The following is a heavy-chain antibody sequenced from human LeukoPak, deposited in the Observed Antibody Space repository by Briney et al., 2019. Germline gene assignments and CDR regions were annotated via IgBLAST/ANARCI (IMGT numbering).Heavy chain of an antibody. CDR3: ARLTPDEAGAAGKNWFDP. J-gene: IGHJ5*02. CDR1: GYSFTSYW. CDR2: ISPGDSDT. V-gene: IGHV5-51*01. D-gene: IGHD6-13*01. Sequence: GESLKISCKGSGYSFTSYWIGWVRPMAGKVLEWMGIISPGDSDTSYSPSFQGQVTISADKSVSTAYLQWISLKASDTAMFYCARLTPDEAGAAGKNWFDPWGQGTLVTVSS.